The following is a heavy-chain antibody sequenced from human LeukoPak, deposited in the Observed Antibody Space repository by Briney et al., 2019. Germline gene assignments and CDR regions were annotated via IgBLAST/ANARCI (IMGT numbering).Heavy chain of an antibody. CDR2: IRYDGSNE. CDR1: GFTFSSYG. D-gene: IGHD4/OR15-4a*01. Sequence: GGSLRLSCAASGFTFSSYGMHWVRQAPGKGLEWVTFIRYDGSNEYYADSVKGRFTISRDNSKSTLSLQMNSLRAEDTAVYYCAKDSTNYGLTTGTVDFWGQGTLVTVSS. CDR3: AKDSTNYGLTTGTVDF. V-gene: IGHV3-30*02. J-gene: IGHJ4*02.